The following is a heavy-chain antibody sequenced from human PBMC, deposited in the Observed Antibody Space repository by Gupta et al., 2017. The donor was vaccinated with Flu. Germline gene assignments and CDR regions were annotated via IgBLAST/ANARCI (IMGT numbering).Heavy chain of an antibody. D-gene: IGHD2-2*01. Sequence: VRQAPGQGLEWMGRINPNSGGTKYAQTFQGRVTLTRDSSMNIVYMDLSSLRSDDTAVYFCARVRYCSTTSCYEPFDHWGQGTLVSVSS. J-gene: IGHJ4*02. CDR3: ARVRYCSTTSCYEPFDH. V-gene: IGHV1-2*06. CDR2: INPNSGGT.